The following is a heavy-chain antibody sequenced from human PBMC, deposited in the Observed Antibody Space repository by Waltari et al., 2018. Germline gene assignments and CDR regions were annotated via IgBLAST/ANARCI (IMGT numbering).Heavy chain of an antibody. CDR2: INHSGST. CDR1: GGSFSGYY. CDR3: ARRGGTGPFDY. V-gene: IGHV4-34*01. J-gene: IGHJ4*02. D-gene: IGHD3-9*01. Sequence: QVQLQPWGAGLLKPSETLSLTCAVYGGSFSGYYWSWIRQPPGKGLEWIGEINHSGSTNYNPSLKSRVTISVDTSKNQFSLKLSSVTAADTAVYYCARRGGTGPFDYWGQGTLVTVSS.